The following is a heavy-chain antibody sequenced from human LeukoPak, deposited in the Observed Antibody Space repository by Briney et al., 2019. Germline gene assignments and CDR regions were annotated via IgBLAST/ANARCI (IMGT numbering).Heavy chain of an antibody. V-gene: IGHV4-59*01. CDR1: GGSISSYY. Sequence: PSETLSLTCTVSGGSISSYYWSWIRQPPGKGLEWIGYIYYSESTNYNPSLKSRVTISVDTSKNQFSLKLSSVTAADTAVYYCAREGYCTNGVCHAGYYFDYWGQGTLVTVSS. CDR3: AREGYCTNGVCHAGYYFDY. D-gene: IGHD2-8*01. J-gene: IGHJ4*02. CDR2: IYYSEST.